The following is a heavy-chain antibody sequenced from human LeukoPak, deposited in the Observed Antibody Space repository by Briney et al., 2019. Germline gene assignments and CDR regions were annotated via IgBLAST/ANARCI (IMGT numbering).Heavy chain of an antibody. V-gene: IGHV1-2*02. Sequence: ASVKVSCKASGYTFTGYYMHWVRQAPGQGLEWMGWINPNSGGTNYAQKFQGRVTMTRDTSISTAYMELSRLRSDDTAVYYCARDGTSVREVMYYWGQGTLVTVSS. J-gene: IGHJ4*02. CDR2: INPNSGGT. CDR1: GYTFTGYY. D-gene: IGHD3-10*01. CDR3: ARDGTSVREVMYY.